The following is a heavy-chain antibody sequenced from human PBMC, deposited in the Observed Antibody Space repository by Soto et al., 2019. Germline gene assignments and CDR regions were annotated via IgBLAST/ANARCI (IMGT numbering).Heavy chain of an antibody. Sequence: ASVKVSFKASGYTFTSYYMHWVRQAPGQGLEWMGIINPSGGSTSYAQKFQGRVTMTRDTSTSTVYMELSSLRSEDTAVYYCASESPPGIAVAGTFLDISSVVIWGQGTLVTVSS. CDR2: INPSGGST. CDR3: ASESPPGIAVAGTFLDISSVVI. D-gene: IGHD6-19*01. V-gene: IGHV1-46*03. J-gene: IGHJ4*02. CDR1: GYTFTSYY.